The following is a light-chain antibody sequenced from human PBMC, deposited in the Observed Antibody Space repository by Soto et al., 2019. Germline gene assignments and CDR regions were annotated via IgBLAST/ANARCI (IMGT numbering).Light chain of an antibody. CDR2: SNN. V-gene: IGLV1-44*01. CDR3: AAWDDSLNGWV. Sequence: QSVLTQPPSASGTPGQRVAISCSGNSSNIGSNSVNWYQHLPGTAPKLLVYSNNRRPSGVPDRISGSKSGASASLAFSGLQSEDEAEYFCAAWDDSLNGWVFGGGTQLTVL. CDR1: SSNIGSNS. J-gene: IGLJ3*02.